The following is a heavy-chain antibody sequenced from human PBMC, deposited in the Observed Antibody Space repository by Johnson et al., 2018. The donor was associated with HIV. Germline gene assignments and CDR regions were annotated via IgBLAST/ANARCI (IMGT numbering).Heavy chain of an antibody. Sequence: QVQLVESGGGVVQPGTSLRLSCAASGFTFTSFAMHWVRQAPGKGLEWVGFISYDGSNKYFTDSVRGRFTISRDNSKNTLCLQMNSLRPEDTAVFYCARGNSVAAGTVGADAFDIWGQGTMVTVSS. D-gene: IGHD6-6*01. V-gene: IGHV3-30-3*01. J-gene: IGHJ3*02. CDR3: ARGNSVAAGTVGADAFDI. CDR2: ISYDGSNK. CDR1: GFTFTSFA.